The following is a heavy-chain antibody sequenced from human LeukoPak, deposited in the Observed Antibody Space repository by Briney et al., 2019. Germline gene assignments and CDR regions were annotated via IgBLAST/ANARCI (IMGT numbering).Heavy chain of an antibody. CDR3: ASFPYYGSGSYW. V-gene: IGHV1-2*06. CDR2: INPNSGGT. Sequence: WASVKVSCKASGYTFTGYYMHWVRQAPGQGLEWMGRINPNSGGTNYAQKFQGRVTMTRDTSISTAYMELSRLRSADTAVYYCASFPYYGSGSYWWGQGTLVTVSS. D-gene: IGHD3-10*01. CDR1: GYTFTGYY. J-gene: IGHJ4*02.